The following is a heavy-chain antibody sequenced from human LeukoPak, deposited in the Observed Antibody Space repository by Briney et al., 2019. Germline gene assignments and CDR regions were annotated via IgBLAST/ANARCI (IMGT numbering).Heavy chain of an antibody. J-gene: IGHJ4*02. Sequence: ASVKVSCKASGYTFTSYDINWVRQATGQGLEWMGWISAYNGSTNYAQKLQGRVTMTTDTSTSTAYMELRSLRSDDTAVYYCARERYCSSTSCYEAGYYFDYWGQGTLVTVSS. CDR2: ISAYNGST. D-gene: IGHD2-2*01. V-gene: IGHV1-18*01. CDR3: ARERYCSSTSCYEAGYYFDY. CDR1: GYTFTSYD.